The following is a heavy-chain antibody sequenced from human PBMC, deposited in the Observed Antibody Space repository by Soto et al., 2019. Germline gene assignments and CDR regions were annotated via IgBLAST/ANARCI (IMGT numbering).Heavy chain of an antibody. J-gene: IGHJ3*02. Sequence: QVQLVESGGGVVQPGRSLTLSCAASGFTFSSYAMHWVRQAPGKGLEWVAVISYDGSNKYYADSVKGRFTSSRDNSKNSLFLQMNSLRAEDTAVYYCARDPGGYDSGTGACDIWRQGTMFTVSS. CDR2: ISYDGSNK. D-gene: IGHD3-10*01. CDR1: GFTFSSYA. V-gene: IGHV3-30-3*01. CDR3: ARDPGGYDSGTGACDI.